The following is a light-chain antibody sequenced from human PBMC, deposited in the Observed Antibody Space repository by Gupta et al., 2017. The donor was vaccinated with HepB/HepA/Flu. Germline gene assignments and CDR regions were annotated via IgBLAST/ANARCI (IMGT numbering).Light chain of an antibody. Sequence: QSVFTQPLSVSGAPGQRLTISRTGCTSDIGAGYVVHWYQQLPGTAPKLLIYENKYRTAGVPDRFSGSMSGTSASLAITVLQAEDEADYYCQSFDTTQNDYVFGTGTTVTVL. CDR2: ENK. CDR3: QSFDTTQNDYV. V-gene: IGLV1-40*01. J-gene: IGLJ1*01. CDR1: TSDIGAGYV.